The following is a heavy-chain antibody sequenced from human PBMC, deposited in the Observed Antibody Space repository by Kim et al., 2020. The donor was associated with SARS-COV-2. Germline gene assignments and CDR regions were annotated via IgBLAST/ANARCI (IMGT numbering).Heavy chain of an antibody. Sequence: SQTLSLTCAISGDSVSSNSVAWNWIRRSPSRGLEWLGKTYFKSKWYNDYAVSLKSRITINPDTSKNQFSLQLNSVTPEDTALYYCARSTRGVFDYWGQGTLATVSS. CDR1: GDSVSSNSVA. CDR2: TYFKSKWYN. J-gene: IGHJ4*02. CDR3: ARSTRGVFDY. V-gene: IGHV6-1*01. D-gene: IGHD5-12*01.